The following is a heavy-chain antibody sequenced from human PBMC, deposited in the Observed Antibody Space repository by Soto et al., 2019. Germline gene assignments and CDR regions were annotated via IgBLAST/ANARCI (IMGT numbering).Heavy chain of an antibody. V-gene: IGHV3-48*01. CDR2: ISTSGTTM. CDR1: GFIFNYDS. Sequence: EIQLVESGGDLVQPGGSLRLSCAASGFIFNYDSVTWVRQAPGKGPEWISYISTSGTTMYYADCVKGRFTISRDDARKSVSLHTNSLEVEDTAVYYCARSFGDNRNPTAGGDFYYYLDDWDKGTTVAVSS. J-gene: IGHJ6*03. CDR3: ARSFGDNRNPTAGGDFYYYLDD. D-gene: IGHD1-20*01.